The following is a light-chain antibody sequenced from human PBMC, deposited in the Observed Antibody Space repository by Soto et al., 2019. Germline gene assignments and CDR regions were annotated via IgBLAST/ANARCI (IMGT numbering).Light chain of an antibody. CDR3: QQYNSYPWK. Sequence: DIQMTQSPSTLSASVGDRVTITCRASQSISSWLAWYQQKPGKAPKLLIYKASSLESVVPSRFSGSGSGTDFTLTISSLQPDDFATYYCQQYNSYPWKFGQGTKVEIK. J-gene: IGKJ1*01. CDR2: KAS. V-gene: IGKV1-5*03. CDR1: QSISSW.